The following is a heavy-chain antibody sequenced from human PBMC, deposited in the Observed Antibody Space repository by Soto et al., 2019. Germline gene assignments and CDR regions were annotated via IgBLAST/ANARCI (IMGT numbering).Heavy chain of an antibody. Sequence: SQTLSLTCAISGDSVSSNSAAWNWIRLCPSRGLEWLGRTYYRSKGYSVYAPSVKSRITINPDTSKNQFSLQLNSVTPDDTAIYDCARGPGSLRPWGQGTLVTVSS. J-gene: IGHJ5*02. CDR3: ARGPGSLRP. V-gene: IGHV6-1*01. D-gene: IGHD1-1*01. CDR2: TYYRSKGYS. CDR1: GDSVSSNSAA.